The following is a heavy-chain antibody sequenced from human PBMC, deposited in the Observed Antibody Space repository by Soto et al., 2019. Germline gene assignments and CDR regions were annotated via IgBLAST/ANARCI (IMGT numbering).Heavy chain of an antibody. V-gene: IGHV1-69*01. D-gene: IGHD2-15*01. Sequence: QVQLVQSGAEVKKPGSSVKVSCKASGGTFSSYAISWVRQAPGQGLEWMGGIIPIFGTANYAQKFQGRVTITADESTSTAYMELSSLRSEDTDVYYCARPGRYCSGGSCPNGMDVWGQGTTVTVSS. J-gene: IGHJ6*02. CDR1: GGTFSSYA. CDR2: IIPIFGTA. CDR3: ARPGRYCSGGSCPNGMDV.